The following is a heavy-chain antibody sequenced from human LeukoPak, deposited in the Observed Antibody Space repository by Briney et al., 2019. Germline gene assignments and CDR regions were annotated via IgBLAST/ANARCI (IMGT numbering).Heavy chain of an antibody. CDR2: ISSSSSTI. V-gene: IGHV3-48*01. D-gene: IGHD2-2*01. CDR3: ARDVRYCSSTSCYLYYYYYMDV. J-gene: IGHJ6*03. Sequence: GGSLRLSCAASGFTFSSYSMNWVRQAPGKGLEWVSYISSSSSTIYYADSVKGRFTISRDNAKNSLYLQMNSLRAEDTAVYYCARDVRYCSSTSCYLYYYYYMDVWGKGTTVTVSS. CDR1: GFTFSSYS.